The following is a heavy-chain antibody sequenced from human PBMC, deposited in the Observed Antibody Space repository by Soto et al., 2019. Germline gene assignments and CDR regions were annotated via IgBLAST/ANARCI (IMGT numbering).Heavy chain of an antibody. Sequence: SLRLSCVASGFTFSSYAMSWVRQAPGKGLEWVSAISGSGGSTYYADSVKGRFTISRDNSKNTLYLQMNSLRAEDTAVYYCAKLRWEPLPRAYYYYYGMDVWGQGTTVTVSS. J-gene: IGHJ6*02. CDR2: ISGSGGST. CDR3: AKLRWEPLPRAYYYYYGMDV. CDR1: GFTFSSYA. D-gene: IGHD1-26*01. V-gene: IGHV3-23*01.